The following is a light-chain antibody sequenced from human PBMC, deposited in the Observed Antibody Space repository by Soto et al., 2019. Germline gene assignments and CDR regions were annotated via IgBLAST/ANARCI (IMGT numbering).Light chain of an antibody. CDR3: QQSYSTPRT. CDR1: QSVGTY. V-gene: IGKV3-20*01. J-gene: IGKJ4*01. Sequence: EIVLTQSPGTLSLSPGERATLSCRASQSVGTYLAWYQQKPGQAPRLLIYGASSRATGIPDRFSGSGSGTDFTLTISSLQPEDFATYYCQQSYSTPRTFGGGTKVDIK. CDR2: GAS.